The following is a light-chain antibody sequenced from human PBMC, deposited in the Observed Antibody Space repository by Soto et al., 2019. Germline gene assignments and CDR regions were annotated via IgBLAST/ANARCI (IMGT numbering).Light chain of an antibody. V-gene: IGLV2-8*01. CDR1: SSDVGGYNY. CDR3: SSYAGSNNKV. CDR2: EVS. J-gene: IGLJ3*02. Sequence: QSVLTQPPSASGSPGQSVTISCTGTSSDVGGYNYVSWYQQHPGKAPKLMIYEVSKRPSGVPDRFSGSKSGNTASLTVSGLQDEDEADYYCSSYAGSNNKVFGGGTKLTVL.